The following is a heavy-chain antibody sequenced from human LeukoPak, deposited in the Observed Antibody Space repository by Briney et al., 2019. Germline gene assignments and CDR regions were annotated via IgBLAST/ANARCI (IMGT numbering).Heavy chain of an antibody. J-gene: IGHJ5*02. CDR2: INPSGGST. V-gene: IGHV1-46*01. Sequence: ASAKVSCKASGGTFSSYAISWVRQAPGQGLEWMGIINPSGGSTSYAQKFQGRVTMTRDTSTSTVYMELSSLRSEDTAVYYCARAISRWFDPWGQGTLVTVSS. CDR1: GGTFSSYA. CDR3: ARAISRWFDP.